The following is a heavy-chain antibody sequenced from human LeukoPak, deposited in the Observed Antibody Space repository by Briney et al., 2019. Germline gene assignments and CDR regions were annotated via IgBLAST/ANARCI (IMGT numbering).Heavy chain of an antibody. D-gene: IGHD3-3*02. CDR1: GASISSDSNY. CDR3: ARDISICWFYS. J-gene: IGHJ5*01. Sequence: TASETLSLTCTVSGASISSDSNYWAWVRQPPGKGLQWIGSIYHTGSTFYNPSLMSRVSISIDSSKNQFSLKLSSVTVADTALYYCARDISICWFYSWGQGTLVSVSS. V-gene: IGHV4-39*07. CDR2: IYHTGST.